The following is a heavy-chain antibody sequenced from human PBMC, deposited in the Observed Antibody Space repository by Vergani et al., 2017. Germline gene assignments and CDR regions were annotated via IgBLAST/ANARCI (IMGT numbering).Heavy chain of an antibody. D-gene: IGHD6-13*01. CDR1: GFTFSSYA. V-gene: IGHV3-49*03. J-gene: IGHJ4*02. CDR2: IRSKAYGGTT. CDR3: TRVGAAMIAAAGYRVNQFDY. Sequence: EVQLLESGGGLVQPGGSLRLSCAASGFTFSSYAMSWFRQAPGKGLEWVGFIRSKAYGGTTEYAASVKGRFTISRDDSKSIAYLQMNSLKTEDTAVYYCTRVGAAMIAAAGYRVNQFDYWGQGTLVTVSS.